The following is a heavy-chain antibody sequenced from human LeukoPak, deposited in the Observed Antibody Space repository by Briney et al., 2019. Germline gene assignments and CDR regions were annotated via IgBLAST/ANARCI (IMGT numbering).Heavy chain of an antibody. CDR3: ARTNYGSGSYYNN. D-gene: IGHD3-10*01. J-gene: IGHJ4*02. CDR2: IYYSGST. CDR1: GGSISSGDYY. V-gene: IGHV4-30-4*08. Sequence: PSQTLSLTCTVSGGSISSGDYYWSWIRQPPGKGLEWIGYIYYSGSTYYNPSLKSRVTISVDTSKNQFSLKLSSVTAADTALYYCARTNYGSGSYYNNWGQGTLVSVSS.